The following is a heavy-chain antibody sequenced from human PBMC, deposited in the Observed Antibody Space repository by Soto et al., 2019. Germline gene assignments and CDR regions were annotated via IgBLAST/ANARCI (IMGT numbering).Heavy chain of an antibody. J-gene: IGHJ4*02. CDR2: MNPNSGNT. Sequence: QVQLVQSGAEVKKPGASVKVSCKASGYTFTSYEINWVRQATGQGLEWMGWMNPNSGNTGYAQKFQGRDTMTRNTSISTAYMELSSLRSEDTAVYYCASYDISGYYPYDYWGQGTLVNVSS. CDR1: GYTFTSYE. CDR3: ASYDISGYYPYDY. D-gene: IGHD3-22*01. V-gene: IGHV1-8*01.